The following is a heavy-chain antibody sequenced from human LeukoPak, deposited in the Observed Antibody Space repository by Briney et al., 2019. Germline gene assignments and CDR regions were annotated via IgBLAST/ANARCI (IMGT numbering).Heavy chain of an antibody. J-gene: IGHJ4*02. D-gene: IGHD6-19*01. V-gene: IGHV3-23*01. CDR1: GFTFSSYG. CDR2: ISGSGGST. CDR3: AKDTGYTSGRIDS. Sequence: GGSLRLSCAASGFTFSSYGMSWVRQAPGKGLEWVSAISGSGGSTYYADSVKGRFTISRDNSKSTLFLQMNSLSSDDTAIYYCAKDTGYTSGRIDSWGQGTLVTVSS.